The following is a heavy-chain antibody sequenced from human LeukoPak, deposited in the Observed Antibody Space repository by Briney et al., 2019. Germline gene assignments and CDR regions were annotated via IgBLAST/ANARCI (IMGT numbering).Heavy chain of an antibody. D-gene: IGHD4-23*01. CDR2: IYYSGST. CDR3: ARGEVGTDC. CDR1: GGSISSYY. V-gene: IGHV4-59*01. J-gene: IGHJ4*02. Sequence: SETLSLTCTVSGGSISSYYWSWIRQPPGKGLEWIGYIYYSGSTNYNPSLKSRVTISVDTSKNQFSLKLSSVTAADTAVYYCARGEVGTDCWGQGTLVTVSS.